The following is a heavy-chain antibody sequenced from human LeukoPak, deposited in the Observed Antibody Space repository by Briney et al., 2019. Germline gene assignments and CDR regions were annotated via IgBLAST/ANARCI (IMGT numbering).Heavy chain of an antibody. V-gene: IGHV3-23*01. J-gene: IGHJ3*02. Sequence: GGSLRLSCAASGFTFSSYAMSWVRQAPGKGLEWVSAISGSGGSTYYADSVKGRFTISRDNSKNTLYLQMNSLRAEDTAVYYCAKGTVLRYFDWVGIGAFDIWGQGTMVTVSS. CDR2: ISGSGGST. CDR1: GFTFSSYA. D-gene: IGHD3-9*01. CDR3: AKGTVLRYFDWVGIGAFDI.